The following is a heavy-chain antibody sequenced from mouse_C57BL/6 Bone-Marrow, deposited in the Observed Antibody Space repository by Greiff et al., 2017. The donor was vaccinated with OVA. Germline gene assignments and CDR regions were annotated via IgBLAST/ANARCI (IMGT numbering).Heavy chain of an antibody. V-gene: IGHV5-6*01. D-gene: IGHD2-12*01. Sequence: EVQLVESGGDLVKPGGSLKLSCAASGFTFSSYGMSWVRQTPDKRLEWVATISSGGSYTYYPDSVKGRFTISRDNAKNTLYLQMSRLKSEDSAKYYYAKHARLLYQIFGGQGTAATVSS. CDR1: GFTFSSYG. CDR3: AKHARLLYQIF. CDR2: ISSGGSYT. J-gene: IGHJ4*01.